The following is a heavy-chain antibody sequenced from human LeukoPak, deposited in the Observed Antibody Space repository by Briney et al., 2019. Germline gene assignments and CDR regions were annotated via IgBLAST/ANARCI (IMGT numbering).Heavy chain of an antibody. D-gene: IGHD1-26*01. CDR3: AKDFYPVGATYYFDY. CDR2: ISGSGGST. Sequence: GGSLRLSCAASGFTFSSYAMSWVRQAPGKGLEWVSTISGSGGSTYYADSVKGRFTISRDKSKNTLYLQMNSLRAEDTAVYYCAKDFYPVGATYYFDYWGQGTLVTVSS. CDR1: GFTFSSYA. J-gene: IGHJ4*02. V-gene: IGHV3-23*01.